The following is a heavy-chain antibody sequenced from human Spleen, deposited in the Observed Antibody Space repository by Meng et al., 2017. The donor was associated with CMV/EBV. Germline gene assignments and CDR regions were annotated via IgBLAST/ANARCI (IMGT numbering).Heavy chain of an antibody. Sequence: GESLKISCAASGFTFSSYWMNWVRQAPGKGLEWVSSISSSASYIYYADSVKGRFTISRDNAKNSLYLQMNSLKAEDTAVYYCARSWDGMDVWGQGTTVTVSS. CDR3: ARSWDGMDV. CDR2: ISSSASYI. CDR1: GFTFSSYW. J-gene: IGHJ6*02. V-gene: IGHV3-21*01. D-gene: IGHD3-16*01.